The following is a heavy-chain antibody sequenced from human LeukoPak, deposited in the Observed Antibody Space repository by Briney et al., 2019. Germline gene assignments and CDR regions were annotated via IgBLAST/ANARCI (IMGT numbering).Heavy chain of an antibody. CDR3: ARRGGSGRSFDY. CDR1: GGSIGSYY. J-gene: IGHJ4*02. D-gene: IGHD3-10*01. CDR2: ISYSGST. V-gene: IGHV4-59*08. Sequence: SETLSLTCTVSGGSIGSYYWSWIRQPPGKGLEWIGYISYSGSTNYNPSLKSRVTISVDTSKNQFSLNLSSVPASDTAVYYCARRGGSGRSFDYWGQGILVTVSS.